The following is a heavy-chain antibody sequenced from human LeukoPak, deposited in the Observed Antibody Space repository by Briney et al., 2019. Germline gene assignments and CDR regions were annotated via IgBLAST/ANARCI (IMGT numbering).Heavy chain of an antibody. J-gene: IGHJ4*02. V-gene: IGHV1-2*06. CDR3: ARSAESSSWVEFDY. D-gene: IGHD6-13*01. CDR2: INPNSGGT. CDR1: GYTFTGYY. Sequence: ASVKVSCKASGYTFTGYYMHWVRQAPGQGLEWMGRINPNSGGTNYAQKFQVRGTMTRDTSISTAYMELSRLRSDDTAVYYCARSAESSSWVEFDYWGQGTLATVSS.